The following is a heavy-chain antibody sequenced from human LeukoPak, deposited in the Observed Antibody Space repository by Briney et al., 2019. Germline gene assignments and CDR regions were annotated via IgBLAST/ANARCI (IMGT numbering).Heavy chain of an antibody. CDR1: GFTFSNYA. D-gene: IGHD2-15*01. Sequence: GGSLRLSCAASGFTFSNYAMHWVRQAPGKGLEWVAVTSYDGTNEKYADFVKGRFTISRDNSKNTLYLQMNSLRAEDTAVYYCAKESIVVVVAATRPYFDYWGQGTLVTVSS. CDR2: TSYDGTNE. CDR3: AKESIVVVVAATRPYFDY. J-gene: IGHJ4*02. V-gene: IGHV3-30*04.